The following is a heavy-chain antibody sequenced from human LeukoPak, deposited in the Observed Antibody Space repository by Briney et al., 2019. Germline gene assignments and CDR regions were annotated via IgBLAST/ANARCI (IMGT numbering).Heavy chain of an antibody. CDR2: IYYSGST. CDR3: ASQSVRGYSYGYLXPFDY. Sequence: SETLSLTCAVYGGSFSGYYWSWIRQPPGKGPEWIGSIYYSGSTYYNPSLKSRVTISVDTSKNQFSLKLSSVTAADTAVYYCASQSVRGYSYGYLXPFDYWGXGTLVTVS. D-gene: IGHD5-18*01. J-gene: IGHJ4*01. CDR1: GGSFSGYY. V-gene: IGHV4-34*01.